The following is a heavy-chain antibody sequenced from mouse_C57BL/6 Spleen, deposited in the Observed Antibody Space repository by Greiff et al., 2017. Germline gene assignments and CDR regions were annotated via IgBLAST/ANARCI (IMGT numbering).Heavy chain of an antibody. CDR1: GYTFTSYW. Sequence: VKLQQPGAELVMPGASVKLSCKASGYTFTSYWMHWVKQRPGQGLEWIGEIDPSDSYTNYNQKVKGKSTLTVDKSSSTAYMQLSSLTSEDSAVYYCARYYSNYVGAMDYWGQGTSGTVSA. CDR2: IDPSDSYT. V-gene: IGHV1-69*01. CDR3: ARYYSNYVGAMDY. J-gene: IGHJ4*01. D-gene: IGHD2-5*01.